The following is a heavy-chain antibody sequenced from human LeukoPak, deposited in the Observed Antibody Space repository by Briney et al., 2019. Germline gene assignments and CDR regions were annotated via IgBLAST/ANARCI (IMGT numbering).Heavy chain of an antibody. CDR2: IKQDGSAK. J-gene: IGHJ4*02. CDR3: ARWRGSTSERSDY. D-gene: IGHD2-2*01. Sequence: GGSLRLSCTASGFTFSDYWMTWVRQAPGKGLEWVANIKQDGSAKYYVDSVKGRFTISRDNAKNSLYLQMDSLRDEDTATYYCARWRGSTSERSDYWGQGTLVTVSS. CDR1: GFTFSDYW. V-gene: IGHV3-7*01.